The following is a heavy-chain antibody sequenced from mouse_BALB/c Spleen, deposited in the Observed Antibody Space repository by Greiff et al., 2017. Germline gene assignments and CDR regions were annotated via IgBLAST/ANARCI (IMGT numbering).Heavy chain of an antibody. D-gene: IGHD1-2*01. CDR3: ARKPLLDYAMDY. CDR1: GFSLTSYG. Sequence: LQESGPGLVQPSQSLSITCTVSGFSLTSYGVHWVRQSPGKGLEWLGVIWSGGSTDYNAAFISRLSISKDNSKSQVFFKMNSLQANDTAIYYCARKPLLDYAMDYWGQGTSVTVSS. CDR2: IWSGGST. V-gene: IGHV2-2*02. J-gene: IGHJ4*01.